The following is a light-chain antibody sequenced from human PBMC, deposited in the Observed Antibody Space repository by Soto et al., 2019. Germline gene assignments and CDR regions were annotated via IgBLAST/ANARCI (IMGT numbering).Light chain of an antibody. CDR1: SSDIGGYHY. V-gene: IGLV2-14*01. CDR2: EVS. J-gene: IGLJ2*01. CDR3: SSYKSSSTCVI. Sequence: QSALTQPASASGSPGQSITISCTGSSSDIGGYHYVSWYQQHPGKAPKLMIYEVSSRPSGVSNRFSASKSGNTASLTISGLQAEDEADYYCSSYKSSSTCVIFGGGT.